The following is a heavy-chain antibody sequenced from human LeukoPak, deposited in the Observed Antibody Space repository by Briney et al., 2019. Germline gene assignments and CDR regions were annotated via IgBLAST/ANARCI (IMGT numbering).Heavy chain of an antibody. V-gene: IGHV3-15*01. J-gene: IGHJ4*02. CDR2: IKSRTDGGTT. CDR3: TTGFYDSGWDR. CDR1: GFTFSNAW. Sequence: GGSLRLSCAASGFTFSNAWMSWVRQAPGKGLEWVGRIKSRTDGGTTDYAAPVKGRFTFSRDDSENTLYLQMNSLKTEDTALYYCTTGFYDSGWDRWGQGTLVTVSS. D-gene: IGHD6-19*01.